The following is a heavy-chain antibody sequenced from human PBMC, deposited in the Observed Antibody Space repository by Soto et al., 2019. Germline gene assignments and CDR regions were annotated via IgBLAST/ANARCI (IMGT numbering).Heavy chain of an antibody. V-gene: IGHV4-59*01. CDR1: VGSISSNY. Sequence: SETLSLTCTVSVGSISSNYWSWIRQPPGKGLEWIGYIYYSGSTNYNPSLKSRVPISVDTSKNQFSLRLSSVTAAHTAVYYCARFGSSRSTMVRVWDYYYMDVWGKGTTVTVSS. J-gene: IGHJ6*03. CDR2: IYYSGST. D-gene: IGHD3-10*01. CDR3: ARFGSSRSTMVRVWDYYYMDV.